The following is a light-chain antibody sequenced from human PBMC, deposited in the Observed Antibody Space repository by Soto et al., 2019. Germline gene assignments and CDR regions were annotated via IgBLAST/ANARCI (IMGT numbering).Light chain of an antibody. CDR2: EVS. CDR3: SSHSSSNTLVV. Sequence: QSALTQPASVSGSPGQAITISCTGTSSDVGGYNYVSWYQQHPGKAPKIMIYEVSNRPSGVSDRFSGSKSGNTASLTIAGLRAEDEGDYYCSSHSSSNTLVVFGGGTKVTVL. CDR1: SSDVGGYNY. J-gene: IGLJ3*02. V-gene: IGLV2-14*01.